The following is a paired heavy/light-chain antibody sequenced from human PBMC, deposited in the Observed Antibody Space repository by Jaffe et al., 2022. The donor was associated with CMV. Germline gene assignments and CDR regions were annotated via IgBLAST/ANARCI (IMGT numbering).Light chain of an antibody. CDR3: SSYTSSSTWV. CDR2: EVS. J-gene: IGLJ3*02. CDR1: SSDVGSYNR. V-gene: IGLV2-18*02. Sequence: QSALTQPPSVSGSPGQSVTISCTGTSSDVGSYNRVSWYQQPPGTAPKLMIYEVSNRPSGVPDRFSGSKSGNTASLTISGLQAEDEADYYCSSYTSSSTWVFGGGTKLTVL.
Heavy chain of an antibody. V-gene: IGHV3-20*01. CDR2: INWNGGST. Sequence: EVQLVESGGGVVRPGGSLRLSCAASGFTFDDYGMSWVRQAPGKGLEWVSGINWNGGSTGYADSVKGRFTISRDNAKNSLYLQMNSLRAEDTALYHCARDGGHYDSSGYYYDYYYYYGMDVWGQGTTVTVSS. CDR1: GFTFDDYG. J-gene: IGHJ6*02. D-gene: IGHD3-22*01. CDR3: ARDGGHYDSSGYYYDYYYYYGMDV.